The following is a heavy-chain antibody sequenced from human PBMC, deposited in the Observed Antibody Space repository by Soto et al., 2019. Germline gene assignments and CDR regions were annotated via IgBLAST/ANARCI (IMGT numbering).Heavy chain of an antibody. CDR1: GYTFSSYG. J-gene: IGHJ4*02. D-gene: IGHD2-21*02. CDR3: TRDQSTAFHH. Sequence: GGSLRLSCAASGYTFSSYGMHWVRQAPGKGLEWVAVISSDGSKKYYVDSVKGRFTISRDDSRTTVYLQMDSLSGADTAVYYCTRDQSTAFHHWGQGTLVTVSS. CDR2: ISSDGSKK. V-gene: IGHV3-30*03.